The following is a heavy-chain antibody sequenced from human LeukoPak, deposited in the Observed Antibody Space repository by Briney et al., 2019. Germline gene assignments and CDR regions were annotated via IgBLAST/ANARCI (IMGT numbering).Heavy chain of an antibody. J-gene: IGHJ5*02. CDR2: IYYSGST. D-gene: IGHD5-24*01. Sequence: SETLSLTCTVSGGSISSSSYYWGWIRQPPGKGLEWIGSIYYSGSTYYNPSLKSRVTISVDTSKNQFSLKLSSVTAADTAVYYCARDLEMATTYNWFDPWGQGTLVTVSS. V-gene: IGHV4-39*07. CDR1: GGSISSSSYY. CDR3: ARDLEMATTYNWFDP.